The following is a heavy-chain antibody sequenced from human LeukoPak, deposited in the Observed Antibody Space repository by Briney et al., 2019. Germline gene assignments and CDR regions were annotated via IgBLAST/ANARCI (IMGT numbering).Heavy chain of an antibody. V-gene: IGHV4-39*07. D-gene: IGHD3-22*01. J-gene: IGHJ4*02. Sequence: SETLSLTCTVSGGSISSRSYYWGWIRRPPGKGLEWIGSFYYSGSTDYNPSLKSRVTISLDTSKNQFSLKLSSVTAADTAVYYCAREYHYYDTRGYYYFDYWGQGTLVTVSS. CDR1: GGSISSRSYY. CDR3: AREYHYYDTRGYYYFDY. CDR2: FYYSGST.